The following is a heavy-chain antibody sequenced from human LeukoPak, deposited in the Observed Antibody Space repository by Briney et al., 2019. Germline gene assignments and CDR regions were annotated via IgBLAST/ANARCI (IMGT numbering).Heavy chain of an antibody. D-gene: IGHD5-18*01. CDR1: GFTFGHYW. CDR2: INHDGSST. V-gene: IGHV3-74*01. CDR3: ARDPYSYASY. J-gene: IGHJ4*02. Sequence: GGSLRLSCAASGFTFGHYWMHWVRQAPGKGLVWVSRINHDGSSTHFADSVKGRFTISRDNAKNTLYLQMNSLRVEDTAVYYCARDPYSYASYWGQGTLVTVSS.